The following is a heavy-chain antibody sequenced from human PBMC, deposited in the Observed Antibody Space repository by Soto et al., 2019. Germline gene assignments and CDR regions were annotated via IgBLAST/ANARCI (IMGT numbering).Heavy chain of an antibody. CDR2: ISYDGSNK. V-gene: IGHV3-30*18. CDR3: AKDKGCSGGSCYFDYYYGMDV. D-gene: IGHD2-15*01. CDR1: GFTFSSYG. J-gene: IGHJ6*02. Sequence: GGSLRLSCAASGFTFSSYGMHWVRQAPGKGLEWVAVISYDGSNKYYADSVKGRFTISRDNSKNTLYLQMNSLRAEDTAVYYCAKDKGCSGGSCYFDYYYGMDVWGQGTTVTVSS.